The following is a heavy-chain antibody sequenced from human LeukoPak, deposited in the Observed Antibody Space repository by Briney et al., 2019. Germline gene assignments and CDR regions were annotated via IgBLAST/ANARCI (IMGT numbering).Heavy chain of an antibody. D-gene: IGHD3-22*01. CDR3: AKDRRQYYDSSGYSSPLGFDP. J-gene: IGHJ5*02. CDR2: INQDGGEK. CDR1: GFTFSNYW. V-gene: IGHV3-7*01. Sequence: PGGSLRLSCAASGFTFSNYWMTWVRQAPGKGLEWVANINQDGGEKYYVDSVKGRFTISRDNSKNTLYLQMNSLRAEDTAVYYCAKDRRQYYDSSGYSSPLGFDPWGQGTLVTVSS.